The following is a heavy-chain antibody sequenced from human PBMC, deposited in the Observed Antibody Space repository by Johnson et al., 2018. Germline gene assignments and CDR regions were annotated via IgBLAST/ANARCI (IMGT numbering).Heavy chain of an antibody. J-gene: IGHJ3*02. V-gene: IGHV4-59*01. CDR3: ARGSTVVTPGAFDI. CDR1: GGSISSYY. Sequence: QEQLRESGPGLVKPSETLSLTCTVSGGSISSYYWSWIRQPPGKGLEWIGYIYYSGSTNYNPPLKSRVTISVEPSKNQFSLKLSSVTAAGTAVYYCARGSTVVTPGAFDIWGQGTMVTVSS. D-gene: IGHD4-23*01. CDR2: IYYSGST.